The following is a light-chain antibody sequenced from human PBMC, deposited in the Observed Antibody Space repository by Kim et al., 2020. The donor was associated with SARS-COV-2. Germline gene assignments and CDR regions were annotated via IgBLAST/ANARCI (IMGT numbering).Light chain of an antibody. CDR2: EDN. J-gene: IGLJ3*02. Sequence: GKTVTISCTRSSGSIASNYVQWYQQHPGSSPTTVIYEDNQRPSGVPDRFSGSIDSSSNSASLTISGLKTEDEADYCCQSYDSSNRVFGGGTQLTVL. CDR3: QSYDSSNRV. V-gene: IGLV6-57*01. CDR1: SGSIASNY.